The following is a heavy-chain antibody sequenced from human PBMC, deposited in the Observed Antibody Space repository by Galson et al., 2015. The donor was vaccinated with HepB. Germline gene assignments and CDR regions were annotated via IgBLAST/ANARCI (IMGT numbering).Heavy chain of an antibody. J-gene: IGHJ4*02. V-gene: IGHV3-33*01. D-gene: IGHD5-18*01. CDR2: IWHDGSNQ. CDR1: GFIFSRHG. Sequence: PLRLSCAASGFIFSRHGIHWVRQAPGKGLECVAMIWHDGSNQLYADSVKGRFTISRDNSKNTLYLQMNSLRAEDTAVYYCVRESLMAMVTFDLWGRGTLVTVSS. CDR3: VRESLMAMVTFDL.